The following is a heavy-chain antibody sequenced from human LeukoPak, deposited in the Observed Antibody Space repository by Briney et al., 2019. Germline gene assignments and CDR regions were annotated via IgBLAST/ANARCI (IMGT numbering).Heavy chain of an antibody. V-gene: IGHV3-48*01. CDR2: ISSSSSTI. CDR3: AKGGGYEAQYYYYYLDA. D-gene: IGHD5-12*01. J-gene: IGHJ6*03. Sequence: GGSLRLSCAASGFTFSSYSMNWVRQAPGKGLGWVSYISSSSSTIYYADSVKGRFTVSRDNSKNTLYLQMKSLRAEDTAVYYCAKGGGYEAQYYYYYLDAWGKGTTVTVSS. CDR1: GFTFSSYS.